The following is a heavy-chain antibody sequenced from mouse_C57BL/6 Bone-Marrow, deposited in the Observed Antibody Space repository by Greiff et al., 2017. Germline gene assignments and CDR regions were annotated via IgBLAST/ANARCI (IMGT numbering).Heavy chain of an antibody. CDR2: IYPGNGST. V-gene: IGHV1-78*01. Sequence: SDAEFVKPGASVKLSCTASGFTFTDDTIHWMKQRPEQGLEWIGYIYPGNGSTKYNEKFKGQATLTADKSSSTAYMQLNSLTSEDSAVYFCARRGALRSWNACGDRGTRVTVSA. CDR3: ARRGALRSWNAC. D-gene: IGHD1-1*01. CDR1: GFTFTDDT. J-gene: IGHJ3*01.